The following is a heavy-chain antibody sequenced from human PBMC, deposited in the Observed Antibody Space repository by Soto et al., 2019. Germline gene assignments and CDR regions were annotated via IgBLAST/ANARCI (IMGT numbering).Heavy chain of an antibody. Sequence: SETLSLTCTVSGGSISSGAYSWSWIRLPPGKRLEWIGYIYHRGTSHYNPSLKSRVTMSVDRSRNQFSLNLRSVTAADTAVYYCARTLDLGGSAGTNWFDPWGQGPRSPSPQ. J-gene: IGHJ5*02. D-gene: IGHD2-15*01. CDR3: ARTLDLGGSAGTNWFDP. CDR1: GGSISSGAYS. CDR2: IYHRGTS. V-gene: IGHV4-30-2*01.